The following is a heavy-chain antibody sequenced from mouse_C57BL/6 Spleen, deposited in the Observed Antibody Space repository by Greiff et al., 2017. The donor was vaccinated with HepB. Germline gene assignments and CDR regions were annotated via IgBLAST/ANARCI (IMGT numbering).Heavy chain of an antibody. D-gene: IGHD1-1*01. CDR2: IWGDGST. V-gene: IGHV2-3*01. CDR1: GFSLTSYG. J-gene: IGHJ4*01. Sequence: VKLMESGPGLVAPSQSLSITCTVSGFSLTSYGVSWVRQPPGKGLEWLGVIWGDGSTNYHSALISRLSISKDNYKSQVFLKLNSLQTDDTATYYCAKNPPYYYGSSRYAMDYWGQGTSVTVSS. CDR3: AKNPPYYYGSSRYAMDY.